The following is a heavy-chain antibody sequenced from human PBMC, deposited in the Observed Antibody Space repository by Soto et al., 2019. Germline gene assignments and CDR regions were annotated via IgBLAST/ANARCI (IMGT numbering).Heavy chain of an antibody. Sequence: GASVKVSCKASGYTFISYGISWVRQAPGQGLEWMGWISAYNGDTNYAQKLQGRVTMTTDTSTSTAYMELRSLRSDDTAVYYCARYQCSSSSCYTFFFDYWGQGTLVTVS. V-gene: IGHV1-18*04. CDR3: ARYQCSSSSCYTFFFDY. CDR1: GYTFISYG. CDR2: ISAYNGDT. D-gene: IGHD2-2*02. J-gene: IGHJ4*02.